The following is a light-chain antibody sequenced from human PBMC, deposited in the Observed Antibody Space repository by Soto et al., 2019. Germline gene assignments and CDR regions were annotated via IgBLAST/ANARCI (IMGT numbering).Light chain of an antibody. CDR2: DVS. CDR1: SSDVGTYNY. CDR3: SSYTASSTSVI. Sequence: QSALTQPASVSGSPGQSITISCTGTSSDVGTYNYVSWYQQHPGKAPTVMIYDVSNRPSGVSSRFSGSKSGNTASLTISGLQAEDEADYYCSSYTASSTSVIFGGGTKLTVL. J-gene: IGLJ2*01. V-gene: IGLV2-14*03.